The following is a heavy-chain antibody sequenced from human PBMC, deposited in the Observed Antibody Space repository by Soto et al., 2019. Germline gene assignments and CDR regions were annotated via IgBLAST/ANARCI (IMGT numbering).Heavy chain of an antibody. J-gene: IGHJ6*02. V-gene: IGHV3-33*01. CDR3: ARDGGKDYDLYYGMDV. D-gene: IGHD4-17*01. Sequence: GGSLRLSCAASGFTFSSYGMHWVRQAPGKGLEWVAVIWYDGSNKYYADTVKGRFTISRDNSKNTLYLQMNSLRAEDTAVYYCARDGGKDYDLYYGMDVWGQGTTVTVSS. CDR2: IWYDGSNK. CDR1: GFTFSSYG.